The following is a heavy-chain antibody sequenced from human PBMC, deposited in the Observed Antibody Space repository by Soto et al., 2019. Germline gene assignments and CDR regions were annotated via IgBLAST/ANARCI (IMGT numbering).Heavy chain of an antibody. CDR3: AKAMDQLLYYGMDV. CDR2: ISWDGGST. D-gene: IGHD2-2*02. V-gene: IGHV3-43D*04. CDR1: GFTFDDYA. Sequence: EVQLVESGGVVVQPGGSLRLSCAASGFTFDDYAMHWVRQAPGKGLEWVSLISWDGGSTYYADSVKGRFTISRDNSKNSLYLQMNSLRAEDTAWYYCAKAMDQLLYYGMDVWGQGTTVTVSS. J-gene: IGHJ6*02.